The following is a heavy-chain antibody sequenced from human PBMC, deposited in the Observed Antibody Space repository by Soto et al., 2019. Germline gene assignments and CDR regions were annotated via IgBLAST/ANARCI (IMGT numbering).Heavy chain of an antibody. D-gene: IGHD2-15*01. J-gene: IGHJ4*01. V-gene: IGHV5-51*01. CDR1: GYSFTSYW. Sequence: GESLKISSKGSGYSFTSYWIVWVRAMHGKGLEWRGIIYPGDSDTSYSPSFQAQVTISADKSISTAYLQWSSLKASDTAMYYCAKREDSPIAHDYWGHGTLVTVSS. CDR3: AKREDSPIAHDY. CDR2: IYPGDSDT.